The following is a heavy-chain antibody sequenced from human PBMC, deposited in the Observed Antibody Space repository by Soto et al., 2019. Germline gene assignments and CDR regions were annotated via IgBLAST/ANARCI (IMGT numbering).Heavy chain of an antibody. D-gene: IGHD6-19*01. CDR2: IYYSGST. J-gene: IGHJ5*02. V-gene: IGHV4-39*01. CDR3: ARHYSSGSRNWFDP. CDR1: GGSINSSSYF. Sequence: SETLSLTCSVSGGSINSSSYFWSWVRQPPGKGLEWIGSIYYSGSTYYNPSLRSRVTISVDTSKNQFSLKLSSVTAADTAVFYRARHYSSGSRNWFDPWGQGTLVTVSS.